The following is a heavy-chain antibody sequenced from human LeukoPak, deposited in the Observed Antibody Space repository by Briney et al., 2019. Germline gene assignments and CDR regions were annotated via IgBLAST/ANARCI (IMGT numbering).Heavy chain of an antibody. CDR3: ARDDFGVVIMGGR. Sequence: PGGSLRLSCAASGFTFSSYSMNWVRQAPGKGLEWVAVISYDGSNKYYADSVKGRFTISRDNSKNTLYLQMNSLRAEDTAVYYCARDDFGVVIMGGRWGQGTLVTVSS. D-gene: IGHD3-3*01. CDR2: ISYDGSNK. J-gene: IGHJ4*02. CDR1: GFTFSSYS. V-gene: IGHV3-30*03.